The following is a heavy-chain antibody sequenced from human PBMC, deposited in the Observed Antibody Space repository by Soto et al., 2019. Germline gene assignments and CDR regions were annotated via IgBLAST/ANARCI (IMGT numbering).Heavy chain of an antibody. CDR2: INHSGST. D-gene: IGHD6-25*01. J-gene: IGHJ6*02. CDR3: ARGGLSTGWPYYYYYYGMDV. V-gene: IGHV4-34*01. CDR1: GGSFSGYY. Sequence: SETLSLTCAVYGGSFSGYYWSWIRQPPGKGLEWIGEINHSGSTNYNPSLKSRVTISVDTSKNQFSLKLSSVTAADTAVYYCARGGLSTGWPYYYYYYGMDVWGQGTTVTVS.